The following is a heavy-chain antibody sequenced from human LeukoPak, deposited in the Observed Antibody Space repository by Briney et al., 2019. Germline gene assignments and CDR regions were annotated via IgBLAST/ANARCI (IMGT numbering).Heavy chain of an antibody. CDR2: ISVYKGNT. CDR3: GRSMDSSTSRLIEY. CDR1: GYTFTSYG. Sequence: VASAKVSCKASGYTFTSYGISWVRQAPGQGLEWMGWISVYKGNTNYAQKLQGRVTMTTDTSTSTVYMELRSLRSDDTAVYYCGRSMDSSTSRLIEYWGQGTLVTVSS. V-gene: IGHV1-18*01. D-gene: IGHD6-6*01. J-gene: IGHJ4*02.